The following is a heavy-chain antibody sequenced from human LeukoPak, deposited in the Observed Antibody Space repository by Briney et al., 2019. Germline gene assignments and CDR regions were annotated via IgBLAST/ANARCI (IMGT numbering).Heavy chain of an antibody. Sequence: PSGTLSLTCTVSGGSISSGGYYWSWIRQHPGKGLEWIGYIYYSGSTYYNPSLKSRVTISVDTSKNQFSLKLSSVTAADTAVYYCERGVPYYDFWSGLSRYYFDYWGQGTLVTVSS. V-gene: IGHV4-31*03. CDR1: GGSISSGGYY. D-gene: IGHD3-3*01. J-gene: IGHJ4*02. CDR3: ERGVPYYDFWSGLSRYYFDY. CDR2: IYYSGST.